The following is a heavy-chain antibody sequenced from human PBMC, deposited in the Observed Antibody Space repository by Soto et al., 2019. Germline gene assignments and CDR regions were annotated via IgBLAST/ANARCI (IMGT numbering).Heavy chain of an antibody. Sequence: GGSLRLSCAASGFTFSSYAMSWVRQAPGKGLEWVSAISGSGGSTYYADSVKGRFTISRDNSNNTLYLQMNSLRAEDTAVYYCARDDGYGHPEYFRLWGQGTLVTVSS. CDR3: ARDDGYGHPEYFRL. V-gene: IGHV3-23*01. D-gene: IGHD4-17*01. CDR1: GFTFSSYA. J-gene: IGHJ1*01. CDR2: ISGSGGST.